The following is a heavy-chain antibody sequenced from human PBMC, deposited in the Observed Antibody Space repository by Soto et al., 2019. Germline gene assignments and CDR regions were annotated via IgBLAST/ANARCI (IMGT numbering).Heavy chain of an antibody. V-gene: IGHV3-21*06. D-gene: IGHD1-26*01. CDR3: TTDQRGSYDSWFDD. CDR2: ISSGSAYI. J-gene: IGHJ5*02. Sequence: EVQLVESGGGLVKPGGSLRLSCSFTFNSYSLNWVRQAPGKGLEWVSSISSGSAYIKYADSVKGRFTISRDNANNFLLLQLSSLRVVDTTLYYCTTDQRGSYDSWFDDWGQGALVTVSS. CDR1: TFNSYS.